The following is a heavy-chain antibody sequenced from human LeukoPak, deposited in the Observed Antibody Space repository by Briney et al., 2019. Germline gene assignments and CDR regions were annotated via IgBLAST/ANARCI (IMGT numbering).Heavy chain of an antibody. V-gene: IGHV4-59*12. CDR1: GDSISSYY. CDR3: ATGGVGSTHDY. D-gene: IGHD1-26*01. CDR2: IYHSGST. Sequence: PSETLSLTCTVSGDSISSYYWSWIRQPPGKGLEWIGEIYHSGSTNYNPSLKSRVTISVDKSKNQFSLKLSSVTAADTAVYYCATGGVGSTHDYWGQGTLVTVSS. J-gene: IGHJ4*02.